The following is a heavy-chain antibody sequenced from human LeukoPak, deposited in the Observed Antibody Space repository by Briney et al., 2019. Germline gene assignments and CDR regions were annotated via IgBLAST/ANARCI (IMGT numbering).Heavy chain of an antibody. D-gene: IGHD3-9*01. V-gene: IGHV3-23*01. CDR1: GFAFSNYA. J-gene: IGHJ4*02. CDR3: AKWGDYDVLTGYYDSDY. CDR2: VSGRDTST. Sequence: GASLRLSCAAAGFAFSNYAMSWVRQAPGKGLEWVSAVSGRDTSTYYTDSVKGRFTISRDNSKNTLYLQMNSLSAEDTAIYYCAKWGDYDVLTGYYDSDYWGQGTLVTVSS.